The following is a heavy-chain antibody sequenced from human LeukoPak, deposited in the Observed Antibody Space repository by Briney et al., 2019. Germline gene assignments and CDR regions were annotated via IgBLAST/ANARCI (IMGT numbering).Heavy chain of an antibody. Sequence: GGSLRLSCAASGFTVSSNYMSWVRQAPGKGLEWVSVIYSCGSTYYADSVKGRFTISRDNANSSLYLQMNSLRAEDTAVYYCARDKTSGYQPRGVMDVWGKGTTVTVSS. D-gene: IGHD5-12*01. CDR1: GFTVSSNY. CDR2: IYSCGST. CDR3: ARDKTSGYQPRGVMDV. J-gene: IGHJ6*04. V-gene: IGHV3-66*01.